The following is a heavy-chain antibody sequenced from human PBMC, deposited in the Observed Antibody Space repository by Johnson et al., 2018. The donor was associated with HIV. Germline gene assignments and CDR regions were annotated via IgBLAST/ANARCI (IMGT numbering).Heavy chain of an antibody. J-gene: IGHJ3*01. Sequence: VLLVESGGALVQPGGSLRLSCAASGFTVSSNYMNWVRQAPGKGLEWVSVIYSGDNTFHADSVKGRLIISRDNSKNTLYLQMNSLRAEDTAVYFCARAYTYGAFDLWGQGTLVTVSS. CDR3: ARAYTYGAFDL. D-gene: IGHD3-16*01. V-gene: IGHV3-66*01. CDR1: GFTVSSNY. CDR2: IYSGDNT.